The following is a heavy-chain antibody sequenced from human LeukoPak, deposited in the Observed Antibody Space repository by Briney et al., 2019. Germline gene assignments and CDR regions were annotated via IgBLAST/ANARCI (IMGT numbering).Heavy chain of an antibody. Sequence: SVKVSCQASIGTFSKYAISWVRQAPGQGLEWMGRIIPILNITHYAQKFQGRVTIAADKSTSTAYMELSSLRSGDTAVYYCARDDDRAREIDYWGQGTLVTVSS. V-gene: IGHV1-69*04. CDR3: ARDDDRAREIDY. CDR1: IGTFSKYA. D-gene: IGHD3-22*01. J-gene: IGHJ4*02. CDR2: IIPILNIT.